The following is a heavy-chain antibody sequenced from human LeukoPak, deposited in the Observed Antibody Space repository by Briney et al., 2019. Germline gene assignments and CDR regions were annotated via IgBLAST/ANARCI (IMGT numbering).Heavy chain of an antibody. Sequence: ASVKVSCKASGYSFTGHYIHWVRQASGQRLEWMGWMNTNSGGTDYALKFQGRVTMTRDTSITTAYMDMSGLTSDDTAIYYCARGLSHDILTGYDYWGQGTLVTVSS. J-gene: IGHJ4*02. D-gene: IGHD3-9*01. CDR1: GYSFTGHY. V-gene: IGHV1-2*02. CDR2: MNTNSGGT. CDR3: ARGLSHDILTGYDY.